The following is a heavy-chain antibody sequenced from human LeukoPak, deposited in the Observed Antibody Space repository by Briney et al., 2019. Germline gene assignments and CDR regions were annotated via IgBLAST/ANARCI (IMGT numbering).Heavy chain of an antibody. V-gene: IGHV3-30*04. CDR3: ARSSSWRPNGAFDI. CDR1: GFTFSSYA. Sequence: GGSLRLSCAASGFTFSSYAMHWVRQAPGKGLEWVAVISYDGSNKYYADSVKGRFTISRDNSKNTLYLQMNSPRAEDTAVYYCARSSSWRPNGAFDIWGQGTMVTVSS. J-gene: IGHJ3*02. CDR2: ISYDGSNK. D-gene: IGHD6-13*01.